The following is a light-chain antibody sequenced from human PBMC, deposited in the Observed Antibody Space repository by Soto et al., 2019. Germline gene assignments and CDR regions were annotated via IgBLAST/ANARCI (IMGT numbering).Light chain of an antibody. CDR1: QSISIW. J-gene: IGKJ1*01. CDR3: QQYNDYSWT. Sequence: DIQMTQSPSTLSASVGDRVAISCRASQSISIWLAWYQQKPGKAPKLLIYKASSLESGVPSRFSGRGSGTEFSLTISSLQPDEFATYYCQQYNDYSWTFGQGTKVEIK. V-gene: IGKV1-5*03. CDR2: KAS.